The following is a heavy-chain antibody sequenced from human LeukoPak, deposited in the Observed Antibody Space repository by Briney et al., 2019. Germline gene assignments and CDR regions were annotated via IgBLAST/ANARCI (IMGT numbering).Heavy chain of an antibody. Sequence: GGSLRLSCAASGFTFSSYWMSWVRQAPGKGLEWVANIKQDGSEKYYVDSVKGRFTISRDNAKNSLYLQMNSLRAEDTAVYYCARENYSNFYYYYYYMDVWGKGTAVTVSS. CDR3: ARENYSNFYYYYYYMDV. J-gene: IGHJ6*03. V-gene: IGHV3-7*01. CDR1: GFTFSSYW. D-gene: IGHD4-11*01. CDR2: IKQDGSEK.